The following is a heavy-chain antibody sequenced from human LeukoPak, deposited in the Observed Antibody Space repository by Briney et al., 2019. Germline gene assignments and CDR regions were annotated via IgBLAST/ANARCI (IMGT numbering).Heavy chain of an antibody. CDR2: IIPIFATA. CDR3: ARGPITTRSHFDY. J-gene: IGHJ4*02. D-gene: IGHD3-22*01. Sequence: SVKVTCKASGGTFSSYAISWVRQAPGQGLEWMGGIIPIFATANYAQKFQGRVTITADESTSTAYMELSSLRSEDTAVYYCARGPITTRSHFDYWGQGTLATVSS. CDR1: GGTFSSYA. V-gene: IGHV1-69*01.